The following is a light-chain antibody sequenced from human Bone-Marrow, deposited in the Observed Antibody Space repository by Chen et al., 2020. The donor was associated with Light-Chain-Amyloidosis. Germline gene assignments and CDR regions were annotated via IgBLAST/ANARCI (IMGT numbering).Light chain of an antibody. CDR3: QSADSSGTYEVI. V-gene: IGLV3-25*03. CDR1: DLPTKY. CDR2: RDT. J-gene: IGLJ2*01. Sequence: YELTQPPSVSVSPGQTARITCSGDDLPTKYAYWYQQKPGQAPVLVIHRDTERPSGISERFSGSSSGTTATLTMSVVQAEDEADYHCQSADSSGTYEVIFGGGTKLTVL.